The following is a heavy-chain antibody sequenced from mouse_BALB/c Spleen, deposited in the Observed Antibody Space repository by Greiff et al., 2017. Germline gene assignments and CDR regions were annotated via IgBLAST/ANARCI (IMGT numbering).Heavy chain of an antibody. J-gene: IGHJ3*01. CDR3: ARRDYGYDAWFAY. V-gene: IGHV2-9*02. Sequence: QVQLKESGPGLVAPSQSLSITCTVSGFSLTSYGVHWVRQPPGQGLEWLGVIWAGGSTNYNSALMSRLSISKDNSKSQVYLKMNSLQTDDTAMYYCARRDYGYDAWFAYWGQGTLVTVSA. CDR1: GFSLTSYG. CDR2: IWAGGST. D-gene: IGHD2-2*01.